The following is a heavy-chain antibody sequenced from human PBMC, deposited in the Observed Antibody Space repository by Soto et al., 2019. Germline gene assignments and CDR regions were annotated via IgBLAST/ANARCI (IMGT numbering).Heavy chain of an antibody. CDR1: GGTFGSYA. CDR2: IIPIPGTA. CDR3: ARSQGSSTSLEIYYYYYYGMDV. Sequence: QVQLVQSGAEVQKPGSSVKVSCKASGGTFGSYAISWVRQAPGQGLEWMGGIIPIPGTANYAQKFQGRVTIAAEESTSTAYMELSSLRSEDTAVYYCARSQGSSTSLEIYYYYYYGMDVWGQGTTVTVSS. J-gene: IGHJ6*02. V-gene: IGHV1-69*01. D-gene: IGHD2-2*01.